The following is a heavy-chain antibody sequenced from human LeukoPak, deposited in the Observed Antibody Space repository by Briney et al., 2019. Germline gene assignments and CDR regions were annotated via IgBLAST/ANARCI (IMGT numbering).Heavy chain of an antibody. CDR3: ARFRGDYASDY. V-gene: IGHV1-46*01. J-gene: IGHJ4*02. Sequence: ASVKVSCKASGYTFTSYYMHWVRQAPGQGLEWMGIINPSGGSTSYAQKFQGRVTMTRDMSTSTVYMELSSLRSDDTAVYYCARFRGDYASDYWGQGTLVTVSS. D-gene: IGHD4-17*01. CDR2: INPSGGST. CDR1: GYTFTSYY.